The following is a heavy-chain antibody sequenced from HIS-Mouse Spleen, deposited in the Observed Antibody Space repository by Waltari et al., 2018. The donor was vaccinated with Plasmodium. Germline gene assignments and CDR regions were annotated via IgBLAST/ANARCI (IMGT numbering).Heavy chain of an antibody. D-gene: IGHD6-13*01. Sequence: QVQLVQSGAEVKKPGASVKVSCKASGYTFTGYYMHWVRQAPGQGLEWMGWSNPHSGGTNYEQKFQCRVTMTRDTSISTAYMELSRLRSDDTAVYYCARVLGYKAAAGTFVEYFQHWGQGTLVTVSS. V-gene: IGHV1-2*02. CDR3: ARVLGYKAAAGTFVEYFQH. CDR1: GYTFTGYY. J-gene: IGHJ1*01. CDR2: SNPHSGGT.